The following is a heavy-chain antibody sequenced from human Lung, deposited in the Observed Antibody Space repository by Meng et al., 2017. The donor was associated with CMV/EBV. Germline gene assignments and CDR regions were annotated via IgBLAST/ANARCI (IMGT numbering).Heavy chain of an antibody. CDR3: ARGRLPGASGYFPH. V-gene: IGHV4-59*01. CDR2: IYYSGST. D-gene: IGHD2-2*01. Sequence: SETLSLTCTVSGGSISTYYWTWIRQPPGKGLEWIGYIYYSGSTNYNPSLKSRVTISVDTSENQFSLKMTSLTPADTAVYYCARGRLPGASGYFPHWGPGNLV. CDR1: GGSISTYY. J-gene: IGHJ1*01.